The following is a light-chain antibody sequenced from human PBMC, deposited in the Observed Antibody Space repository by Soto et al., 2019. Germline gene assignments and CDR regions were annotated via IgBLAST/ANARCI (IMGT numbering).Light chain of an antibody. J-gene: IGKJ1*01. CDR1: QNLSSGY. Sequence: EIVLTQSPGTLSLSPGERATLSCRTSQNLSSGYLAWYRQKPGQAPRILIYAASSRATGIPDRFIGSGSGTDFTLTISRLELEDFAVYYCQQYDTSPRTFGRGTKVE. V-gene: IGKV3-20*01. CDR3: QQYDTSPRT. CDR2: AAS.